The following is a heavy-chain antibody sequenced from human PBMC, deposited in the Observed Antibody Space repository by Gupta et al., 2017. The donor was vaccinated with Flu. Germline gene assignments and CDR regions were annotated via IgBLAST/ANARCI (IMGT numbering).Heavy chain of an antibody. CDR3: ARARTNGVLLLVY. Sequence: SCVLHWARQAQGKGLEWVGVIWYDGSNKYYADSVKGRFTITRDNSKNTLYLQMNSLRAEDTAVYYCARARTNGVLLLVYWGQVTLVSVSS. V-gene: IGHV3-33*01. CDR2: IWYDGSNK. CDR1: SCV. D-gene: IGHD2-8*01. J-gene: IGHJ4*02.